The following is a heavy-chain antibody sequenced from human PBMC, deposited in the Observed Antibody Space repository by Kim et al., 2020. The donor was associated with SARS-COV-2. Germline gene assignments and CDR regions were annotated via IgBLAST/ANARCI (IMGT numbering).Heavy chain of an antibody. Sequence: SETLSLTCTVSGGSISSYYWCWIRQPPGQGQEWVGFVYNSCGTNNNPYLKSRVSISVHTSKNQYSLKLSSVTAADTAVYYCARDATVTTGAMDVLGQGTTVTVS. V-gene: IGHV4-59*13. D-gene: IGHD4-17*01. CDR3: ARDATVTTGAMDV. CDR1: GGSISSYY. J-gene: IGHJ6*02. CDR2: VYNSCGT.